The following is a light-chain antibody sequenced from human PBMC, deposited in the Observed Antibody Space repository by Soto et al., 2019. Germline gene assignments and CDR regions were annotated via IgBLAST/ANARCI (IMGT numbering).Light chain of an antibody. CDR3: QQYDNLPYT. J-gene: IGKJ2*01. Sequence: DIQMTQSPSSLSASVGDRVTITCQASQDISNYLNWYQQKPGKAPKLLIYDASNLETGVQSRFSGSESGTDFTFTISSLQPEDIATYYCQQYDNLPYTFGQGTKLEIK. CDR2: DAS. CDR1: QDISNY. V-gene: IGKV1-33*01.